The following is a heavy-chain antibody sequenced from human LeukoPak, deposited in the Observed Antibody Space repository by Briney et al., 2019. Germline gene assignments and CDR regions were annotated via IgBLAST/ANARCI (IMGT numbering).Heavy chain of an antibody. Sequence: GGSLRLSCAASGFTFSSYEMNWVRQAPGKGLEWVSYISSSGSTIYYADSVRGRFTISRDNAKNSLYLQMNSLRDEDTAVYYCARDGYGSGSYLEARGQGTLVTVSS. V-gene: IGHV3-48*03. CDR3: ARDGYGSGSYLEA. J-gene: IGHJ4*02. CDR2: ISSSGSTI. D-gene: IGHD3-10*01. CDR1: GFTFSSYE.